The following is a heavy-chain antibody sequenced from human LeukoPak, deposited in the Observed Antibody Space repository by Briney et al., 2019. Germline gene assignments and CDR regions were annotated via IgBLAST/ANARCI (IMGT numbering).Heavy chain of an antibody. Sequence: GGSLRLSCAASGFTFSTYAMTWVRQAPGKGLEWVSVISGSGGSTYYADSVKGRFTISRDNSKNTLHLQMKSLRAEDTAIYYCARYCSGGRCYSGLDYWGQGTLVTVSS. V-gene: IGHV3-23*01. CDR2: ISGSGGST. J-gene: IGHJ4*02. CDR3: ARYCSGGRCYSGLDY. CDR1: GFTFSTYA. D-gene: IGHD2-15*01.